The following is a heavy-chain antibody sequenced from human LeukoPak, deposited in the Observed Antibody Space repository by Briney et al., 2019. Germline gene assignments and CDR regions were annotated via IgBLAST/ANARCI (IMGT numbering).Heavy chain of an antibody. CDR2: IRSSGNTI. CDR3: ARDGSPGSYYIDY. V-gene: IGHV3-11*01. D-gene: IGHD3-10*01. CDR1: GFTFSSYA. J-gene: IGHJ4*02. Sequence: GGSLRLSCAASGFTFSSYAMSWIRQAPGKGLEWVSYIRSSGNTIYYADSVKGRFTISRDNAKNSLYLQMNSLRAEDTAVYYCARDGSPGSYYIDYWGQGTLVTVSS.